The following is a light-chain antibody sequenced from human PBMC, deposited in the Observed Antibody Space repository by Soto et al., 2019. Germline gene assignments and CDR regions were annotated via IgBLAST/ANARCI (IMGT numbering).Light chain of an antibody. Sequence: ENGFTQSPATLSLSPGEKATLSCRASQSVSSYLAWYQQKPGQAPRLLIYDASNRATGIPARFSGSGSGTDFTLTISSLEPEDFAVYYCQQRSNWLITFGQGTRLEIK. CDR3: QQRSNWLIT. V-gene: IGKV3-11*01. CDR2: DAS. J-gene: IGKJ5*01. CDR1: QSVSSY.